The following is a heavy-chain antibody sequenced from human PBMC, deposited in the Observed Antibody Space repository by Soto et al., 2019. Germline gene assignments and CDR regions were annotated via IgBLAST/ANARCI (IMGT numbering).Heavy chain of an antibody. CDR1: GYSISDYY. J-gene: IGHJ6*02. CDR3: ARMYNSGFYRPEGDYFFYGMDV. D-gene: IGHD6-19*01. V-gene: IGHV4-4*07. CDR2: FYYSGNT. Sequence: SETLSLTCTVSGYSISDYYWSWIRQPAGKGLEWIGRFYYSGNTKSNPSLKSRVTMSADTSKNQFSLSLRSVTAADSAIYYCARMYNSGFYRPEGDYFFYGMDVWGQGTTVTVSS.